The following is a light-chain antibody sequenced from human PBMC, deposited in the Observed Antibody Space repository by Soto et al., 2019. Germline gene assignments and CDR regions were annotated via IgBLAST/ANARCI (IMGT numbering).Light chain of an antibody. CDR2: GVS. J-gene: IGKJ4*01. CDR1: QGVSRY. Sequence: DIQMTQSPSSLSASVGDRVTITCRASQGVSRYLAWYQQTPGTPPKLLIYGVSTLHHGVPSRFRASVSEKYVTLTISSLQPEDCATYYCEEAKSFPLTFGGGTKVEI. V-gene: IGKV1-12*01. CDR3: EEAKSFPLT.